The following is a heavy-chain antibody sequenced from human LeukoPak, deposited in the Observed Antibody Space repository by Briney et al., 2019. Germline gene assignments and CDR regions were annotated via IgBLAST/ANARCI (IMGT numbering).Heavy chain of an antibody. CDR3: ARAFCVLGGLNWFDP. CDR1: GYTFTSYG. CDR2: ISAYNGNT. V-gene: IGHV1-18*01. Sequence: ASVKVSCKASGYTFTSYGISWVRQAPGQGLEWMGWISAYNGNTNYAQKLQGRVTMTTETSTSTAYMELRSLRSDDTAVYYCARAFCVLGGLNWFDPWGQGTLVTVSS. D-gene: IGHD3-10*01. J-gene: IGHJ5*02.